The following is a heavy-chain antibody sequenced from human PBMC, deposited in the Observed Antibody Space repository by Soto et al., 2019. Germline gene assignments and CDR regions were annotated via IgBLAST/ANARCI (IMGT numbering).Heavy chain of an antibody. CDR3: ARARGIQLWTGYYFDY. V-gene: IGHV4-30-2*01. Sequence: QLQLQESGSGLVKPSQTLSLTCAVSGGSISSGGYSWSWIRQPPGKGLEWIGYIYHSGSTYYNPSLKSRVTISVDRAKNQFSLKLSFVTAADTAVYYCARARGIQLWTGYYFDYWGQGTLVTVSS. D-gene: IGHD5-18*01. CDR2: IYHSGST. J-gene: IGHJ4*02. CDR1: GGSISSGGYS.